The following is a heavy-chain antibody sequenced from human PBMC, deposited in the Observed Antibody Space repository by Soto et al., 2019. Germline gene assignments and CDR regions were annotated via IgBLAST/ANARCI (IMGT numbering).Heavy chain of an antibody. J-gene: IGHJ4*02. CDR3: AGGGGWVGEASFDS. CDR2: INAGNGRE. CDR1: GYTFTSYT. D-gene: IGHD3-10*01. V-gene: IGHV1-3*01. Sequence: QVQLEQSGAEVKKPGASVKVSCKTSGYTFTSYTLHWVRQAPGQGLEWMGWINAGNGREKYSQRFQDRVSLSTDKPATTAYMELRSLRSEERAVYYCAGGGGWVGEASFDSWGQGTQVTVSS.